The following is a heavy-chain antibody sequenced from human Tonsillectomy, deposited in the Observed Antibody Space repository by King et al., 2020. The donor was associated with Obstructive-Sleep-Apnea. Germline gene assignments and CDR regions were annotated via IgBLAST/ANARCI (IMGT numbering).Heavy chain of an antibody. CDR3: AKDLDTMIVVVIQTAFDY. D-gene: IGHD3-22*01. V-gene: IGHV3-23*04. CDR1: GFTFSSYA. Sequence: VQLVESGGGLVQPGGSLRLSCAASGFTFSSYAMSWVRQAPGKGLEWVSAISGSGGSTYYADSVKGRFTISRDNSKNTLYLQMNSLRAEDTAVYYCAKDLDTMIVVVIQTAFDYWGQGTLVTVSS. CDR2: ISGSGGST. J-gene: IGHJ4*02.